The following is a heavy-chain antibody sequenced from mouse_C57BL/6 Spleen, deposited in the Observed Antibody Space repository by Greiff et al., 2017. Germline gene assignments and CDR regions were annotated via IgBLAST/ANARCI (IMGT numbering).Heavy chain of an antibody. CDR3: AREITTVENYAMDY. CDR1: GYTFTSYG. J-gene: IGHJ4*01. V-gene: IGHV1-81*01. CDR2: IYPRSGNT. Sequence: VKLQESGAELARPGASVKLSCKASGYTFTSYGISWVKQRTGQGLEWIGEIYPRSGNTYYNEKFKGKATLTADESSSTAYIELRSLTSEDSAVYFCAREITTVENYAMDYWGQGTSVTVSS. D-gene: IGHD1-1*01.